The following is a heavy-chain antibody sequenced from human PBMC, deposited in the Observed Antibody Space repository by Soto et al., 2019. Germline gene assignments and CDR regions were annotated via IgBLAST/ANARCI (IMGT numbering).Heavy chain of an antibody. CDR3: TTDLWRIAVVVGSTGYFNP. D-gene: IGHD2-15*01. J-gene: IGHJ5*02. Sequence: GGSLRLSCADSGFTFSDAWMSWVRQAPGKGLDWVGRIKSKSDGGTTEYAAPVRGRFTISRDDSKNTLYLQMNSLKTEDTAVYYCTTDLWRIAVVVGSTGYFNPWGQGTPVAISS. CDR1: GFTFSDAW. V-gene: IGHV3-15*01. CDR2: IKSKSDGGTT.